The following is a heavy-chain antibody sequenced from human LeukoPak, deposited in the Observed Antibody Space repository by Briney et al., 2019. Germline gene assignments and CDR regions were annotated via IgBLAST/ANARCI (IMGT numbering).Heavy chain of an antibody. CDR3: ARAHRGGSYYYYYYMDV. D-gene: IGHD2-15*01. J-gene: IGHJ6*03. CDR2: IYYSGST. Sequence: SETLSLTCSVSVDSMFGYYWSWLRQPPGKGLEWIGYIYYSGSTNYNPSLKSRVTISVDTSKNQFSLKLSSVTAADTAVYYCARAHRGGSYYYYYYMDVWGKGTTVTISS. V-gene: IGHV4-59*01. CDR1: VDSMFGYY.